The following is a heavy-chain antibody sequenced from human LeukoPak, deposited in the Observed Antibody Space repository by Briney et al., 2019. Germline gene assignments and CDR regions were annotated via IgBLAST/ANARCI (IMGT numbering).Heavy chain of an antibody. Sequence: PGRSLRLYCAAYGFTFNSYGMHWVRQAPAKGQERQAVISYDGSNKYYADSVKGRFTISRDNSKNTRYLQMNSLRAEDTAVYYCAKGAPYGSGSYPDYWGQGTLVTVSS. CDR1: GFTFNSYG. V-gene: IGHV3-30*18. J-gene: IGHJ4*02. D-gene: IGHD3-10*01. CDR3: AKGAPYGSGSYPDY. CDR2: ISYDGSNK.